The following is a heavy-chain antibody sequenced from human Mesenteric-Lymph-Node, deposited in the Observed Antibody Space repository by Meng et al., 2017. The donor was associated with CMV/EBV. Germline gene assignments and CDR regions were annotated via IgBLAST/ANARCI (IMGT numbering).Heavy chain of an antibody. J-gene: IGHJ5*01. CDR2: ISSTGSNI. CDR1: GFTFSDYE. V-gene: IGHV3-48*03. D-gene: IGHD3-3*01. CDR3: VREEMYDLVNGLYSSGWFDS. Sequence: GGSLRLSCVVSGFTFSDYEMSWVRQAPGKGLEWVSYISSTGSNIFYADSVKGRFTISRDNAKNSLYLKMSSLRAEDTGVYYCVREEMYDLVNGLYSSGWFDSWGQGTLVTVSS.